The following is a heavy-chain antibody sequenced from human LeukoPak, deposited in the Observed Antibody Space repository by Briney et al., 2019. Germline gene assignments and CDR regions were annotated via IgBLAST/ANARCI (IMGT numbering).Heavy chain of an antibody. Sequence: GGSLRLSCEASRFTFSYYAMSWVRQAPGKGLEWVSGIRGSGGSTYYADSVKGRFTISRDNSKNTLYLQMNSLRAEDTAVYYCAKSSYYDSSGYYREYYFDYWGPGTLVTVSS. D-gene: IGHD3-22*01. V-gene: IGHV3-23*01. CDR1: RFTFSYYA. J-gene: IGHJ4*02. CDR2: IRGSGGST. CDR3: AKSSYYDSSGYYREYYFDY.